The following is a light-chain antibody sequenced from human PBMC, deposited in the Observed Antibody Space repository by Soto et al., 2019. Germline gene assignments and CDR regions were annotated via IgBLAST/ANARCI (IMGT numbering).Light chain of an antibody. CDR1: SSNIGSNT. Sequence: QSVLTQPPSASGTPGQRVTISCSGSSSNIGSNTVNWYQQFPGTAPKLLIYANSNRPSGVPDRFFGSKSGTSASLAIPGLQAEDEADYYCQSYDSSLRGFVFGTGTKVTVL. V-gene: IGLV1-40*01. CDR3: QSYDSSLRGFV. J-gene: IGLJ1*01. CDR2: ANS.